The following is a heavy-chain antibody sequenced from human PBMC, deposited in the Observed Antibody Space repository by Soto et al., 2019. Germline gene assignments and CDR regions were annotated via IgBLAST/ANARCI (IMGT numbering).Heavy chain of an antibody. Sequence: QITLNESGPTLVKPTQTLTLTCTFSGFSLSTRGVGVGWIRQPPGKALEWLALLYWDDDERYRPSLMSRLTITKDPSKNQVFLTKTNMDPVDTATYYCAHRPRGFTCCFDYWGQGTLVTVSS. D-gene: IGHD2-8*01. CDR2: LYWDDDE. CDR1: GFSLSTRGVG. V-gene: IGHV2-5*02. CDR3: AHRPRGFTCCFDY. J-gene: IGHJ4*02.